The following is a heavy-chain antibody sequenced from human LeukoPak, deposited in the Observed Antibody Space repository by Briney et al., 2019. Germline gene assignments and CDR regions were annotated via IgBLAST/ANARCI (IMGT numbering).Heavy chain of an antibody. Sequence: GGSLRLSCAASGFIFSSYWMSWVRQAPGKGLEWVSYISRSSSTIYYADSVKGRFTISRDNSKNTLYLQMNSLRAEDTAVYYCARDLGYYDSSGYYGGYYFDYWGQGTLVTVSS. CDR2: ISRSSSTI. CDR1: GFIFSSYW. J-gene: IGHJ4*02. D-gene: IGHD3-22*01. CDR3: ARDLGYYDSSGYYGGYYFDY. V-gene: IGHV3-48*01.